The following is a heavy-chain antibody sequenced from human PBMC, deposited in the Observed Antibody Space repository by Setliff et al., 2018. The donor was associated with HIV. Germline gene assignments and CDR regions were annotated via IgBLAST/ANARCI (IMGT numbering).Heavy chain of an antibody. Sequence: ASVKVSCKVSGGTFSSYAISWVRQAPGQGLEWMGRIIPIFGTANYAQKFQGRVTITADKSTSTAYMALSSLRSEDTAVYYCARDPGEGGGGFLDWTIGYYYYMDVWGKGATVTVS. J-gene: IGHJ6*03. V-gene: IGHV1-69*06. CDR1: GGTFSSYA. CDR3: ARDPGEGGGGFLDWTIGYYYYMDV. CDR2: IIPIFGTA. D-gene: IGHD3-3*01.